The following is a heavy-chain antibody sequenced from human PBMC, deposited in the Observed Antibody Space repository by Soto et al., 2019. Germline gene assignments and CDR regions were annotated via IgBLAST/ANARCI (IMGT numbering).Heavy chain of an antibody. V-gene: IGHV4-30-4*01. D-gene: IGHD4-4*01. CDR2: IYYSGST. J-gene: IGHJ5*02. Sequence: SETLSLTCTVSGGSISSGDYYWSWIRQPPGKGLEWIGYIYYSGSTYYNPSLKSRVTISVDTSKNQFSLKLSSVTAADTAVYYCARDGYYSNYYWFDPWGQGTLVTVSS. CDR1: GGSISSGDYY. CDR3: ARDGYYSNYYWFDP.